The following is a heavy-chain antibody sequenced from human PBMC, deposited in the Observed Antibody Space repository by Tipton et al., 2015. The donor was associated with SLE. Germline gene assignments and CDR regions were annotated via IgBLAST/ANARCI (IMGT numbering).Heavy chain of an antibody. CDR1: GGSISSYY. CDR3: ARDGYGGSHFSY. J-gene: IGHJ4*02. CDR2: IYYSGST. Sequence: TLSLTCTVSGGSISSYYWSWIRQPPGKGLEWIGYIYYSGSTNYNPSLKSRVTISVDTSKNQFSLKLSSVTAADTAVYCCARDGYGGSHFSYWGQGTLVTVSS. D-gene: IGHD1-26*01. V-gene: IGHV4-59*01.